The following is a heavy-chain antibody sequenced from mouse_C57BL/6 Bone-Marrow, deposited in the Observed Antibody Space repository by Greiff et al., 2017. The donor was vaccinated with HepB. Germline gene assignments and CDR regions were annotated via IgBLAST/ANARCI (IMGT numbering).Heavy chain of an antibody. CDR2: IWSGGST. D-gene: IGHD2-3*01. J-gene: IGHJ4*01. CDR3: ASGSLYESYAMDY. Sequence: VKVVESGPGLVQPSQSLSITCTVSGFSLTSYGVHWVRQSPGKGLEWLGVIWSGGSTDYNAAFISRLSISKDNSKSQVFFKMNSLQADDTAIYYCASGSLYESYAMDYWGQGTSVTVSS. CDR1: GFSLTSYG. V-gene: IGHV2-2*01.